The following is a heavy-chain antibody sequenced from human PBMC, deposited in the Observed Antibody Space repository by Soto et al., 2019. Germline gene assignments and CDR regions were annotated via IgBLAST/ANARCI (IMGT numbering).Heavy chain of an antibody. CDR2: ISHRGST. Sequence: QVQLQQWGAGLLKPSETLSLTCAVYVGSFSGYYWSWIRQPPGKGLEWVGEISHRGSTNYNPSLKSRLTVSVDTSKNQFSLKLTSVTAADTAVYYCVRGGGDWYFDLWGRGTPVTVSS. J-gene: IGHJ2*01. CDR1: VGSFSGYY. D-gene: IGHD4-17*01. V-gene: IGHV4-34*01. CDR3: VRGGGDWYFDL.